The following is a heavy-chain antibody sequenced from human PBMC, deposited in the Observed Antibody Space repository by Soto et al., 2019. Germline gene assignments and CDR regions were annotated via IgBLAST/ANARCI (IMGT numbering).Heavy chain of an antibody. CDR2: ISANGQGI. Sequence: PGGSLRLSCAASGFTFSTYALSWVRQAPGKGLEWVSAISANGQGIYYADSVRGRFTISRDNSKNTIFLHMDSLRAEDTAVYYSAKDRNYPRDQFHYWGQGTLVTVSS. CDR3: AKDRNYPRDQFHY. CDR1: GFTFSTYA. D-gene: IGHD1-7*01. V-gene: IGHV3-23*01. J-gene: IGHJ4*02.